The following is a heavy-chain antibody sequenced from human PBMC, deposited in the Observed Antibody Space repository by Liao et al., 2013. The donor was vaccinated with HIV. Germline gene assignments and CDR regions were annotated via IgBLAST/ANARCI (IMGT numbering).Heavy chain of an antibody. D-gene: IGHD3-9*01. V-gene: IGHV4-39*07. CDR2: INHSGST. CDR1: GDSISSSSYY. CDR3: ARDAYFDWDNWFDP. Sequence: QLQLQESGPGLVKPSETLSLTCTVSGDSISSSSYYWGWIRQPPGKGLEWIGDINHSGSTNHNPSLKSRVTISVDTSKNQFSLKLSSVTAADTAVYYCARDAYFDWDNWFDPWGQGTLVTVSS. J-gene: IGHJ5*02.